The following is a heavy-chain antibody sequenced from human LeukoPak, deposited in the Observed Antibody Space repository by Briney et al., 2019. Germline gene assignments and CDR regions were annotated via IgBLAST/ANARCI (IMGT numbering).Heavy chain of an antibody. J-gene: IGHJ4*02. D-gene: IGHD5-12*01. CDR2: IYYSGST. V-gene: IGHV4-59*08. Sequence: SETLSLTCTVSGGSISSYYWSWIRQPPGKGLEWIGYIYYSGSTNYNPSLKSRVTISVDTSKNQFSLKLSSVTAADTAVYYCARHPTRVAPFDYWGQGTLVTVSS. CDR1: GGSISSYY. CDR3: ARHPTRVAPFDY.